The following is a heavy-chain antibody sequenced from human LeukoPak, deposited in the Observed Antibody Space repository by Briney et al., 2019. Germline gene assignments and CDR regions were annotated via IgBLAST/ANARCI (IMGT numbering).Heavy chain of an antibody. V-gene: IGHV3-23*01. J-gene: IGHJ4*02. CDR1: GFTFSEHS. D-gene: IGHD5-18*01. Sequence: GGSLRLSCEASGFTFSEHSMSWVRQAPGKGLEWVSAISSSGGDTHYAGSVKGRFTISRDNSKNMLYLQMNNLRAEDTALYYCAKGGTPMVTKADFFDYWGQGTLVTVSS. CDR2: ISSSGGDT. CDR3: AKGGTPMVTKADFFDY.